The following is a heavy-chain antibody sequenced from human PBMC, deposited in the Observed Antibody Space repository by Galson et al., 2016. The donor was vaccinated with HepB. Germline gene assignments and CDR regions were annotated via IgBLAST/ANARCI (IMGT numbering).Heavy chain of an antibody. CDR2: ISSSGSDT. D-gene: IGHD3-22*01. J-gene: IGHJ6*02. CDR1: GFIFTEFY. V-gene: IGHV3-11*03. CDR3: ARTDSSGFPHLSYGMDV. Sequence: SLRLSCAASGFIFTEFYMNWIRQAPGKGLEWVSYISSSGSDTNYADSVKGRFTISRDNAKKLLYLQMNSLRGEDTAVYYCARTDSSGFPHLSYGMDVWGQGTTVTVSS.